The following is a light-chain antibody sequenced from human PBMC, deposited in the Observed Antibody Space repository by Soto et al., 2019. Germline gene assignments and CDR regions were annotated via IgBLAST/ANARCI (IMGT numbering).Light chain of an antibody. Sequence: EIVLTQSPGTLSLSPGERATLSCRASQTVRNNYLAWYQQKPGQAPTLLIYDASSLESGVPSRFSGSGAGTEFTLTISSLEPEDFAVYYCHQRSNWPPITFGQGTRLEIK. J-gene: IGKJ5*01. CDR2: DAS. CDR3: HQRSNWPPIT. V-gene: IGKV3D-20*02. CDR1: QTVRNNY.